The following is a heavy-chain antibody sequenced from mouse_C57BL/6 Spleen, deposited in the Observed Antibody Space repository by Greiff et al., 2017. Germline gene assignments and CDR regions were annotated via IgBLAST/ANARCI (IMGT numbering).Heavy chain of an antibody. Sequence: QVQLQQPGAELVMPGASVKLSCKASGYTFTSYWMHWVKQRPGQGLEWIGEIDPSDSYTNYNQKFKGKSTLTVDKSSSTAYMQLSSLASEDSAVXYCARGGSSYFDYWGQGTTLTVSS. V-gene: IGHV1-69*01. CDR3: ARGGSSYFDY. CDR1: GYTFTSYW. D-gene: IGHD1-1*01. CDR2: IDPSDSYT. J-gene: IGHJ2*01.